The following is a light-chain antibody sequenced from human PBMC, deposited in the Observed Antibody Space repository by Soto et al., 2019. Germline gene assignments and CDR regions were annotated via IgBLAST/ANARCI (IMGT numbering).Light chain of an antibody. Sequence: QSALTQPASVSGSPGQSITIFCTGTTSDVGDHNYVSWYQQQPGKAPKLMIYAVSNRPSGVSNRFSGSKSGNTASLTISGLQAEDEADYYCSSYTTSSTVIFGGGTKLTVL. V-gene: IGLV2-14*03. CDR3: SSYTTSSTVI. CDR1: TSDVGDHNY. CDR2: AVS. J-gene: IGLJ2*01.